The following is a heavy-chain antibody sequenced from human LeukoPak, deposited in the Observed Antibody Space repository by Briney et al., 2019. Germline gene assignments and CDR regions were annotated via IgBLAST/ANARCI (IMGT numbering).Heavy chain of an antibody. CDR1: GFTFSTYE. V-gene: IGHV3-48*03. D-gene: IGHD4-17*01. Sequence: GGSLRLSCAASGFTFSTYEMIWVRQAPGKGLEWVSYISSSGSVTYYADSVRGRFSIYRDNANNSLYLQMNSLRAEDTAVYYCADHADSVWGQGTLVTVSS. J-gene: IGHJ1*01. CDR3: ADHADSV. CDR2: ISSSGSVT.